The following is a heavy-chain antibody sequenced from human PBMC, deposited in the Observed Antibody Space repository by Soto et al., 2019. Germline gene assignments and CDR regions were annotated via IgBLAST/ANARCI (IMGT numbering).Heavy chain of an antibody. CDR1: GGSISSSNW. CDR2: IYHSGST. Sequence: QVQLQESGPGLVKPSGTLSLTCAVSGGSISSSNWWSWVRQPPGKGLEWIGKIYHSGSTNYNPSLRSRVTISVDKSKNQFSLKLSSVTAADTAVYYCARVYMVRGTIIRYFDYWGQGTLVTVSS. V-gene: IGHV4-4*02. J-gene: IGHJ4*02. D-gene: IGHD3-10*01. CDR3: ARVYMVRGTIIRYFDY.